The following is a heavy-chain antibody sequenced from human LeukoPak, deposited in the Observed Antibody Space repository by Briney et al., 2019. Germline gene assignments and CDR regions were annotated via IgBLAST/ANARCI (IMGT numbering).Heavy chain of an antibody. CDR1: GFTFSSYW. Sequence: GGSLRLSCAASGFTFSSYWMHWVRQAPGKGLEWVAFIRYDGSNKYYADSVKGRFTISRDNSKNTLYLQMNSLRAEDTAVYYCAKDHSFGYYLGTFDYWGQGTLVTVSS. CDR2: IRYDGSNK. J-gene: IGHJ4*02. V-gene: IGHV3-30*02. CDR3: AKDHSFGYYLGTFDY. D-gene: IGHD3-22*01.